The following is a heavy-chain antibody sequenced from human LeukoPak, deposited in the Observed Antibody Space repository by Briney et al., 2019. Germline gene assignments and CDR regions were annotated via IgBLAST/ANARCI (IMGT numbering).Heavy chain of an antibody. V-gene: IGHV1-18*01. J-gene: IGHJ4*02. CDR3: ARDLGYYYGSGSYRPLDY. CDR2: ISAYNGNT. CDR1: GYTFTNYG. D-gene: IGHD3-10*01. Sequence: ASVKVSCKASGYTFTNYGISWVRQAPGQGLEWMGWISAYNGNTNYAQKLQGRVTMTTDTSTSTAYMELRSLRSDDTAVYYCARDLGYYYGSGSYRPLDYWGQGTLVTVSS.